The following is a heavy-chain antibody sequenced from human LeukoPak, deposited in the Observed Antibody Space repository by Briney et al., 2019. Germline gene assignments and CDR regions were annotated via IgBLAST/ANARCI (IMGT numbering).Heavy chain of an antibody. J-gene: IGHJ4*02. Sequence: SETLSLTCSVSGVSITGGSYCWSWIRLPAGKGLEGIGRVYVTRSTVYNPSRKGRVTISLDPSRNQFSLRLTSVTAADTAIYYCARLPGRSGSHWGVPPSSFGSWGPGTLVTVS. D-gene: IGHD3-3*01. CDR2: VYVTRST. V-gene: IGHV4-61*02. CDR1: GVSITGGSYC. CDR3: ARLPGRSGSHWGVPPSSFGS.